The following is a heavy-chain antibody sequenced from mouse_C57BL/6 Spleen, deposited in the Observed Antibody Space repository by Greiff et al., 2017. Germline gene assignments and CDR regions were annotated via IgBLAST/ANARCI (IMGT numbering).Heavy chain of an antibody. CDR2: ISYSGST. V-gene: IGHV3-8*01. Sequence: EVHLVESGPGLAKPSQTLSLTCSVTGYSITSDYWNWIRKFPGNKLEYMGYISYSGSTYYNPSLKRRISITRDTSKNQYYRQLNSVTTEDTATYYCARDYGSSLWYFDVWGTGTTVTVSS. CDR3: ARDYGSSLWYFDV. J-gene: IGHJ1*03. CDR1: GYSITSDY. D-gene: IGHD1-1*01.